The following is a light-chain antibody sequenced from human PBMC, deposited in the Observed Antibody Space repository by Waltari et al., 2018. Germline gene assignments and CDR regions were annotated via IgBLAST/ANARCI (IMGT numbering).Light chain of an antibody. V-gene: IGLV3-21*04. CDR3: QVWHAAIDPGV. CDR2: YET. J-gene: IGLJ1*01. CDR1: NIGSYS. Sequence: SYVLTQPPSVSVAPGETARVTCGGDNIGSYSVHWYQQKPGQAPVLVLRYETDRPSGIPDRFSGSNSANTATLTISRAEAGDEANYSCQVWHAAIDPGVFGTGTEVTV.